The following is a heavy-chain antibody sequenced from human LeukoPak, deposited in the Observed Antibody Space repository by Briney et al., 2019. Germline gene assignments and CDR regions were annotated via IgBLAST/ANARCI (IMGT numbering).Heavy chain of an antibody. Sequence: GRSLRLSCAASGFTYSSYAMHWVRQAPGKGQEWVAVISYDGSNKYYADSVKGRFTISRDNSKNTLYLQMNSLRAEDTAVYYCARASQKVVVVAGNAFDIWGQGTMVTVSS. CDR3: ARASQKVVVVAGNAFDI. D-gene: IGHD2-15*01. J-gene: IGHJ3*02. CDR2: ISYDGSNK. V-gene: IGHV3-30-3*01. CDR1: GFTYSSYA.